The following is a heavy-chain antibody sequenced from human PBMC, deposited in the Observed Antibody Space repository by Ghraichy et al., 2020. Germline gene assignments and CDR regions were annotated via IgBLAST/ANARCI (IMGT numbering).Heavy chain of an antibody. J-gene: IGHJ4*02. Sequence: SETLSLTCAVSGVSISSYFWSWIRQFPGKRLQWIAYTSYRGGPNYNPSLKSRATISIDTSKNQLSLKLSSVTAADTAVYYCARHDFGGTFPLDYWGQGTLVTVSS. D-gene: IGHD4-23*01. CDR3: ARHDFGGTFPLDY. V-gene: IGHV4-59*01. CDR1: GVSISSYF. CDR2: TSYRGGP.